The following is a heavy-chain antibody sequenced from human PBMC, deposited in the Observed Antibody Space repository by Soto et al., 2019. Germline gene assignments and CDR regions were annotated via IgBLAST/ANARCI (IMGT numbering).Heavy chain of an antibody. V-gene: IGHV4-34*01. CDR1: GGSFSGYY. D-gene: IGHD3-10*01. Sequence: PLETLSLTCAVYGGSFSGYYWSWIRQPPGKGLEWIGEINHSGSTNYNPSLKSRVTISVDTSKNQFSLKLSSVTAADTAVYYCARTTRSYYYYGMDVWGQGTTVTVSS. CDR3: ARTTRSYYYYGMDV. CDR2: INHSGST. J-gene: IGHJ6*02.